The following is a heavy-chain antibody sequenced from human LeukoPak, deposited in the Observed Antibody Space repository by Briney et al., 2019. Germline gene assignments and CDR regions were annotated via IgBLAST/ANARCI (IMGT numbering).Heavy chain of an antibody. CDR3: ARSPPTYYYDSSGYYGYGMDV. Sequence: GGSLRLSCAASGFTFSSYAMSWVRQAPGKGLEWVSYISSSSSTIYYADSVKGRFTISRDNAKNSLYLQMNSLRDEDTAVYYCARSPPTYYYDSSGYYGYGMDVWGQGTTVTVSS. V-gene: IGHV3-48*02. CDR2: ISSSSSTI. CDR1: GFTFSSYA. J-gene: IGHJ6*02. D-gene: IGHD3-22*01.